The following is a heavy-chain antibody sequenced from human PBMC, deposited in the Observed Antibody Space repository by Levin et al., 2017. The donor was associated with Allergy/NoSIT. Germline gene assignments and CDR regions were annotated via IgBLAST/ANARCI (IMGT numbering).Heavy chain of an antibody. D-gene: IGHD3-10*01. CDR3: ASRTHMVRGVIISDY. CDR2: IYYSGST. CDR1: GGSISSSSYY. J-gene: IGHJ4*02. V-gene: IGHV4-39*01. Sequence: PSETLSLTCTVSGGSISSSSYYWGWIRQPPGKGLEWIGSIYYSGSTYYNPSLKSRVTISVDTSKNQFSLKLSSVTAADTAVYYCASRTHMVRGVIISDYWGQGTLVTVSS.